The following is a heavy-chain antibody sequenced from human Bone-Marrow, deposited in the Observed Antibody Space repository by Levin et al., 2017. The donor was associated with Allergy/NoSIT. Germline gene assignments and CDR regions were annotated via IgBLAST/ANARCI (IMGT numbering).Heavy chain of an antibody. CDR1: GFSFSDYP. D-gene: IGHD3-16*02. CDR2: ISNSGSYL. Sequence: GESLKISCAASGFSFSDYPINWVRQAPGKGLEWVSFISNSGSYLYYADSVRGRFTISRDDATESVYLRMNSLRAEDTAVYYCARGEGWGSDRFFDYWGQGTLVTVSS. J-gene: IGHJ4*02. V-gene: IGHV3-21*01. CDR3: ARGEGWGSDRFFDY.